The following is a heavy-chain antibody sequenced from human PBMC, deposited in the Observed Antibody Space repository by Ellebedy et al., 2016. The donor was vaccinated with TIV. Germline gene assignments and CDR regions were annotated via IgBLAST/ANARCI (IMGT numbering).Heavy chain of an antibody. J-gene: IGHJ4*02. V-gene: IGHV4-38-2*02. D-gene: IGHD1-7*01. CDR1: GYSISSGYY. Sequence: SETLSLXCTVSGYSISSGYYWGWIRQPPGKGLEWIGSIYHSGSTYYNPSLKSRVTISVDTSKNQFSLKLSSVTAADTAVYYCARGHWNSVLFDYWGQGTLVTVSS. CDR2: IYHSGST. CDR3: ARGHWNSVLFDY.